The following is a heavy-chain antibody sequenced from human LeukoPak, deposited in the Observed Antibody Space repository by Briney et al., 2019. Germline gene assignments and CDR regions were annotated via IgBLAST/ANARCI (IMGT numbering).Heavy chain of an antibody. CDR1: GFTFDDYG. V-gene: IGHV3-20*04. D-gene: IGHD3-9*01. J-gene: IGHJ4*02. CDR2: INWNGGST. CDR3: ARDRGEGTYYDILTGYLRTYYFDY. Sequence: GGSLRLSCAASGFTFDDYGMSWVRQAPGKGLERVSGINWNGGSTGYADSVKGRFTISRDNAKNSLYLQMNSLRAEDTALYYCARDRGEGTYYDILTGYLRTYYFDYWGQGTLVTVSS.